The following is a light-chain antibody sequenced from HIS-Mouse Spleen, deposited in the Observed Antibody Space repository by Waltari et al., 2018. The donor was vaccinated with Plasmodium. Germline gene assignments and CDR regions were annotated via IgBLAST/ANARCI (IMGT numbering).Light chain of an antibody. Sequence: SYELTQPPSVSVSPGHTPRITCSGDALPQKYASLSQQKSGQAPVLFIYEDSKRPPGIPGRFSGSSSGTMATLTISGAQVEDEADYYCYSTDSSGNHRVFGGGTKLTVL. CDR2: EDS. CDR3: YSTDSSGNHRV. CDR1: ALPQKY. J-gene: IGLJ3*02. V-gene: IGLV3-10*01.